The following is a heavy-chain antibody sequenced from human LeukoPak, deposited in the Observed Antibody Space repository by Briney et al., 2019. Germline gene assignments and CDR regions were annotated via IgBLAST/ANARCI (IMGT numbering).Heavy chain of an antibody. Sequence: GGSLRLSCAASGFTFSSYSMNWVRQAPGKGLEWVSSISSSSSYIYYADSVKGRFTISRDNAKNSLYLQINSPRVEDTAVYYCASLAGGYFFDHWGQGTLVTVSS. CDR2: ISSSSSYI. CDR3: ASLAGGYFFDH. CDR1: GFTFSSYS. D-gene: IGHD1-26*01. J-gene: IGHJ4*02. V-gene: IGHV3-21*01.